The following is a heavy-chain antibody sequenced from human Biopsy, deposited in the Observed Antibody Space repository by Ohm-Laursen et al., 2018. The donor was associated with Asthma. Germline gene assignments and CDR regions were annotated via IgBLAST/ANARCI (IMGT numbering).Heavy chain of an antibody. D-gene: IGHD1-7*01. CDR1: DYMFPRYY. J-gene: IGHJ5*02. CDR3: AREGITGTAAWFDP. CDR2: INPNSGGT. Sequence: ASVKVSCKVSDYMFPRYYISWVRQAPGQGLEWMGRINPNSGGTNYAQKFQGRVTMTRDTSISTAYMELSRLRSDDTAVYYCAREGITGTAAWFDPWGQGTLVTVSS. V-gene: IGHV1-2*06.